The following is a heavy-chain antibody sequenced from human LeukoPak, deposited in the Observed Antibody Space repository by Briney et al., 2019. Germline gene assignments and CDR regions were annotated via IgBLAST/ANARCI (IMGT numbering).Heavy chain of an antibody. CDR3: ARGATDEYGIFDY. V-gene: IGHV3-53*01. CDR1: GFTVSSNY. J-gene: IGHJ4*02. D-gene: IGHD4-11*01. CDR2: IYSGGST. Sequence: GGSLRLSCAASGFTVSSNYMSWVRQAPGKGLEWVSVIYSGGSTYYADSVKGRFTISRDNSKNTLYLQMNSLRAEDTAVYYCARGATDEYGIFDYWGQGTLVTVSS.